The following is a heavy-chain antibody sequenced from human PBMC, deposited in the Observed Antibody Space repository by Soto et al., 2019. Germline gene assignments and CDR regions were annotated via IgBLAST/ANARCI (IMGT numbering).Heavy chain of an antibody. CDR2: IWYDGSNK. CDR1: GFTFSSYG. J-gene: IGHJ5*02. CDR3: ARGDYYGSGSQRFDP. Sequence: GGSLRLSCAASGFTFSSYGMHWVRQAPGKGLEWVAVIWYDGSNKYYADSVKGRFTISRDNSKNTLYLQMNSLRAEDTAVYYCARGDYYGSGSQRFDPWGQGTLVTVSS. D-gene: IGHD3-10*01. V-gene: IGHV3-33*01.